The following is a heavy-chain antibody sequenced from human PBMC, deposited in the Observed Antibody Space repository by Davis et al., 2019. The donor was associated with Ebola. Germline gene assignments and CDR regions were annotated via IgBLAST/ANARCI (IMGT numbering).Heavy chain of an antibody. CDR2: ISTYNGNT. Sequence: ASVKVSCKASGYSFTDDGISWVRQAPGQGLEWMGWISTYNGNTNYAQKVQGRITMTTDTSTSTAYMELSSLRSEDTAVYYCARANWFDPWGQGTLVTVSS. CDR3: ARANWFDP. J-gene: IGHJ5*02. CDR1: GYSFTDDG. V-gene: IGHV1-18*01.